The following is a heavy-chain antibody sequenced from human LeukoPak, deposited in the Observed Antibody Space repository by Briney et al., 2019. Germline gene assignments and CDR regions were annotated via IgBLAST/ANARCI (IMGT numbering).Heavy chain of an antibody. D-gene: IGHD5-24*01. CDR3: VLEMTTARFDY. Sequence: GGSLRLSCVASRFTVSSNYMSWVRQAPGKGLEWVSVIYSGGNTYYADSVKGRFTSSRDNSKNTLYLQMNSLRAEDTAVYYCVLEMTTARFDYWGQGTLVTVSS. V-gene: IGHV3-53*01. J-gene: IGHJ4*02. CDR1: RFTVSSNY. CDR2: IYSGGNT.